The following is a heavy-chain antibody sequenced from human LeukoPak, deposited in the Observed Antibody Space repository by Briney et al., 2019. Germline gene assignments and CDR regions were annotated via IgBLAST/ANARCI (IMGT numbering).Heavy chain of an antibody. V-gene: IGHV4-34*01. CDR2: ISYSGYT. D-gene: IGHD3-10*01. CDR1: GGSFSGYY. CDR3: ARHDGWFGASYF. J-gene: IGHJ4*02. Sequence: SETLSLTCAVYGGSFSGYYWGWIRQPPGKGLGWIATISYSGYTFYNPSLKSRVTISVDASSNSFSLKLTSVTAADTAVYYCARHDGWFGASYFWGQGTLVTVSS.